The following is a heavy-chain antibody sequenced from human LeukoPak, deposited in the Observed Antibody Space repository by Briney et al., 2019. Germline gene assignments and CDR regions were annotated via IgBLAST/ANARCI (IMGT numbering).Heavy chain of an antibody. Sequence: PGGSLRLSCAASGFTFSSYAMSWVRQAPGKGLEWVSAISGSGGSTYYADSVKGRFTISRDNSKNTLYLQMNSLRAEDTAVYYCAKGSRDSSGWYRDYWGQGTLVIVSS. CDR1: GFTFSSYA. D-gene: IGHD6-19*01. CDR3: AKGSRDSSGWYRDY. CDR2: ISGSGGST. J-gene: IGHJ4*02. V-gene: IGHV3-23*01.